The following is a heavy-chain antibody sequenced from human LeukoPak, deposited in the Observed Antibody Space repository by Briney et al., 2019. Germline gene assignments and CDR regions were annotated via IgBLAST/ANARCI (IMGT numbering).Heavy chain of an antibody. CDR2: IYYSGST. J-gene: IGHJ6*03. CDR3: ARAIASYYYMDV. Sequence: SETLSLTCTVSGGSLSSYYWSWIRQPPGKGLEWIGYIYYSGSTNYNPSLKSRVTISVDTSKNQFSLKLSSVTAADTAVYYCARAIASYYYMDVWGKGTTVTVSS. CDR1: GGSLSSYY. V-gene: IGHV4-59*01.